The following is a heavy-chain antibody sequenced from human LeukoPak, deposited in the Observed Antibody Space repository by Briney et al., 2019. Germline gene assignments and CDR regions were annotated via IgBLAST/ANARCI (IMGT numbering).Heavy chain of an antibody. Sequence: PGGSLRLSCAASGFTFSDYYMSWIRQAPGKGLEWVSYISSSSSNRNYADSVKGRFTISRDNAKNSLYLQMNSLKAEDTALYYCAREDQPRGTFDYWGQGILVTVSS. V-gene: IGHV3-11*05. CDR2: ISSSSSNR. J-gene: IGHJ4*02. CDR1: GFTFSDYY. CDR3: AREDQPRGTFDY. D-gene: IGHD2-15*01.